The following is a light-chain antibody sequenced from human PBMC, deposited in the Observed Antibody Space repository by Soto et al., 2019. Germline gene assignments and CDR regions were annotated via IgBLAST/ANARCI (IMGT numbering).Light chain of an antibody. CDR3: QQADSFPLT. V-gene: IGKV1-12*01. J-gene: IGKJ4*01. CDR2: AAS. CDR1: QGIRRW. Sequence: DIQMTQSPSSVSASVGDRVTITCRARQGIRRWLDWYQQKPGKAPKLLIYAASSLQSGVPSRFSGSGSATDFTLTISSLQPEDFATYFCQQADSFPLTFGGGPKGEIK.